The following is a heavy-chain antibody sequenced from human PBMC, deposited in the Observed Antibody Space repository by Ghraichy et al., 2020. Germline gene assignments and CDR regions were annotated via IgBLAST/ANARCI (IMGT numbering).Heavy chain of an antibody. CDR3: ARDVLSPYYYGSGSYYHPNDY. D-gene: IGHD3-10*01. J-gene: IGHJ4*02. V-gene: IGHV1-18*04. CDR1: GYTFTNYG. Sequence: ASVKVSCKTSGYTFTNYGISWMRQAPGQGLEWMGWISGYNGNTNYAQKVQGRVTMTTDTSTSRAFMELRSLRSDDTAVYYCARDVLSPYYYGSGSYYHPNDYWGQGTLVTVSS. CDR2: ISGYNGNT.